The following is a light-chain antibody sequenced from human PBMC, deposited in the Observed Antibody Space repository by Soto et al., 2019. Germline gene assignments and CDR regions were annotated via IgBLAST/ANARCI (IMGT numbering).Light chain of an antibody. V-gene: IGKV3-20*01. J-gene: IGKJ5*01. CDR1: QSVSSSY. CDR3: QQYGAHRSVN. Sequence: LVFKRSPDSLAGSPGERATFSCSAIQSVSSSYIAWYQQKRGQAPRRLIYGASIRATGIPDRFSGSGTGTDFALSIRTVEPEHFAVYYCQQYGAHRSVNCAQGTRLEIK. CDR2: GAS.